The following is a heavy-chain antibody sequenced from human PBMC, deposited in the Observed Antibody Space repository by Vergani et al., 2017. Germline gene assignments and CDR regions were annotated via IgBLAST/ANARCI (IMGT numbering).Heavy chain of an antibody. J-gene: IGHJ4*02. V-gene: IGHV3-23*01. CDR3: AKDXGSTQRAGRYYFDY. CDR2: ISGSGGST. Sequence: EVQLLESGGGLVQPGGSLRLSCAASGFTFSSYAMSWVRQAPGKGLEWVSAISGSGGSTYYADSVKGRFTISRDNSKNTLYLQMNSLRAEDTAVYCCAKDXGSTQRAGRYYFDYWGRGTLVTVSS. CDR1: GFTFSSYA. D-gene: IGHD5/OR15-5a*01.